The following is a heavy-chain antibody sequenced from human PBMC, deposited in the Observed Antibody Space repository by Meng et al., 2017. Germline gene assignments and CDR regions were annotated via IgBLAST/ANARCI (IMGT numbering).Heavy chain of an antibody. CDR1: GYTFTSYA. V-gene: IGHV1-3*02. CDR3: ARAYSSGYYYFDYFDY. Sequence: ASVKVSCKASGYTFTSYAMHWVRQAPGQRLEWMGWSNAGNGNTKYSQEFQGRVTITRDTSASTAYMELSRLRSEDTAVYYCARAYSSGYYYFDYFDYWGQGTLVTVSS. CDR2: SNAGNGNT. J-gene: IGHJ4*02. D-gene: IGHD3-22*01.